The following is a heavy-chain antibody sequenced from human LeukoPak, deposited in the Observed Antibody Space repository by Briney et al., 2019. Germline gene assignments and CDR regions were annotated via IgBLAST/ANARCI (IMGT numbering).Heavy chain of an antibody. Sequence: ASVKVSCKASAYTFTDYYVHWVRQAPGQGLEWMGIINPSGGSTSYAQKFQGRVTMTRDTSTSTVYMELSSLRSEDTAVYYCARNDYGDLDYWGQGTLVTVSS. J-gene: IGHJ4*02. CDR3: ARNDYGDLDY. CDR1: AYTFTDYY. CDR2: INPSGGST. D-gene: IGHD4-17*01. V-gene: IGHV1-46*01.